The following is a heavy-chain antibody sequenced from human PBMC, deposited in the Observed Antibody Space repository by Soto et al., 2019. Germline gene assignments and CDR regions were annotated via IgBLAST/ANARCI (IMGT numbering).Heavy chain of an antibody. Sequence: PSETLSLTCTVSGGSISSGGYYWSWIRQHPGKGLEWIGYIYYSGSTYYNPSLKSRVTISVDTSKNQFSLKLSSVTAADTAVYYCARDSPLGYGSGGSCYSGYYYGMDVLGQGTTVAVSS. CDR2: IYYSGST. J-gene: IGHJ6*02. CDR3: ARDSPLGYGSGGSCYSGYYYGMDV. CDR1: GGSISSGGYY. V-gene: IGHV4-31*03. D-gene: IGHD2-15*01.